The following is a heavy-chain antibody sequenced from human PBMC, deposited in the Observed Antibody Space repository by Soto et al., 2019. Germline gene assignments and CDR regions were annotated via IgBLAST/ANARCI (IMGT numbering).Heavy chain of an antibody. CDR1: GGSISSSSYY. Sequence: PSETLSLTCIISGGSISSSSYYWGWIRQPPGKGLEWIGSIYYSGSTYYNPSLKSRVTISVDTSKNQFSLKLSSVTAADTAVYYCASSRGAYYDSSGYPYWGQGTLVTVSS. CDR3: ASSRGAYYDSSGYPY. V-gene: IGHV4-39*01. D-gene: IGHD3-22*01. J-gene: IGHJ4*02. CDR2: IYYSGST.